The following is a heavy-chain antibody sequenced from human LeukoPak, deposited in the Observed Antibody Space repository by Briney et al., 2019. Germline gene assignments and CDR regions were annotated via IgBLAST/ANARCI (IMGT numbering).Heavy chain of an antibody. V-gene: IGHV1-2*02. CDR2: INPNSGGT. D-gene: IGHD3-9*01. Sequence: ASVKVSCKASGYTFTGYYMHWVRQAPGQGLEWMGWINPNSGGTNYAQKFQGRVTMTRDTSISTAYMELSRLRSDDTAVYYCARGDHYDILTGYYNVFPLFDYWGQGTLVTVSS. CDR1: GYTFTGYY. J-gene: IGHJ4*02. CDR3: ARGDHYDILTGYYNVFPLFDY.